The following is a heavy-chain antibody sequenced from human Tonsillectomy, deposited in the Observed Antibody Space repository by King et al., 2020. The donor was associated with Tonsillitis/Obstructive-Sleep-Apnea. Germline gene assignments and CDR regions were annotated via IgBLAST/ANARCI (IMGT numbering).Heavy chain of an antibody. Sequence: QLVQSGSELKKSGASVKVSCKASGYVFNSYAMSWVRQAPGQGLEWMGWISTNTGNPTYAQGFTGRFVFSLDTSVSTAYLQISSLKPEDTAVYYCVREKGIFGVVNDAFDIWGQGTMVTVSP. CDR1: GYVFNSYA. V-gene: IGHV7-4-1*02. CDR2: ISTNTGNP. CDR3: VREKGIFGVVNDAFDI. J-gene: IGHJ3*02. D-gene: IGHD3-3*01.